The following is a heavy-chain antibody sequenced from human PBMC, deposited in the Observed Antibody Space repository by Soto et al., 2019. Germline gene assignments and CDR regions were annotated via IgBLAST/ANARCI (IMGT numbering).Heavy chain of an antibody. CDR1: GGTFSSYA. D-gene: IGHD6-6*01. CDR2: IIPIFGTA. Sequence: QVQLVQSGAEVKKPGASVKVACKASGGTFSSYAISWVRQAHGQGLEWMGGIIPIFGTANYAQKFQGRVTVTADESTSTAYLELSSLRAEDTAVYDCARDRQYSSSYYYYGMDVWGQGTTVTVSS. CDR3: ARDRQYSSSYYYYGMDV. J-gene: IGHJ6*02. V-gene: IGHV1-69*01.